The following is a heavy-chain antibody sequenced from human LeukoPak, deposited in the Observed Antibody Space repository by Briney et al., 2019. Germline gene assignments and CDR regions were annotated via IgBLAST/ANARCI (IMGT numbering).Heavy chain of an antibody. CDR2: IKTDGSST. CDR3: VRPGYINSRFDS. CDR1: GFTFSSFW. D-gene: IGHD6-13*01. J-gene: IGHJ4*02. Sequence: GGSLRLSCAASGFTFSSFWMHWVRQAPGKGLVWVSRIKTDGSSTTYADSVKGRFTISRDNAKNTLYLQMNSLRAEDTAVYYCVRPGYINSRFDSWGQGTLVTVSS. V-gene: IGHV3-74*01.